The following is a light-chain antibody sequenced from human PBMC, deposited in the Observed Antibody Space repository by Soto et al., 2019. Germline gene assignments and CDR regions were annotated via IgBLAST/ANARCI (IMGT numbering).Light chain of an antibody. CDR3: QQYNSYSEA. V-gene: IGKV1-39*01. CDR1: HSISSY. CDR2: AAS. J-gene: IGKJ1*01. Sequence: DIHLTQSPSSLAASVGDRVTITCRARHSISSYLNWYQQKPGKAPKLLIYAASSLQSGVPSRFSGSGSGTEFTLTISSLQPDDFATYYCQQYNSYSEAFGQGTKVDIK.